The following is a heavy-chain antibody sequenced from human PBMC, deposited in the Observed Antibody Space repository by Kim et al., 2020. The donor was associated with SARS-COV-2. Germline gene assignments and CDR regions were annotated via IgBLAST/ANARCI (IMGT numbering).Heavy chain of an antibody. CDR1: GGSISSYY. CDR2: IYYSGST. J-gene: IGHJ6*02. V-gene: IGHV4-59*01. CDR3: ARDRAMTDIVVVPAADDYYGMDV. D-gene: IGHD2-2*01. Sequence: SETLSLTCTVSGGSISSYYWSWIRQPPGKGLEWIGYIYYSGSTNYNPSLKSRVTISVDTSKNQFSLKLSSVTAADTAVYYCARDRAMTDIVVVPAADDYYGMDVWGQGTMVTVSS.